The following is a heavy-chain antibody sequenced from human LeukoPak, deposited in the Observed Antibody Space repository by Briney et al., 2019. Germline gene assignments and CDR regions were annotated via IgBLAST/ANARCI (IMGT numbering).Heavy chain of an antibody. CDR2: ISSSSSYI. Sequence: GGSLRLSCAASGFTFSSYSMNWVRQAPGKGLEWVSSISSSSSYIYYADSVKGRFTISRDNAKNSLYLQMNSLRAEDTAVYYCARRRESGTAFDIWGQGTMVTVSS. CDR3: ARRRESGTAFDI. CDR1: GFTFSSYS. J-gene: IGHJ3*02. D-gene: IGHD2-15*01. V-gene: IGHV3-21*01.